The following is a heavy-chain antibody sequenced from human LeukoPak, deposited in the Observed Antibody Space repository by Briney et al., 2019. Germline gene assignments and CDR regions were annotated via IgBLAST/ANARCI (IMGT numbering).Heavy chain of an antibody. Sequence: ASVNVSCTASGYTFTSYGISWVRQAPGQGLEWMGWISAYNGNTNYAQKLQGRVTMTTDTSTSTAYMELRSLRSDDTAVYYCARDGSYYGSGSYNPPTDYYGMDVWGQGTTVTVSS. CDR2: ISAYNGNT. CDR3: ARDGSYYGSGSYNPPTDYYGMDV. D-gene: IGHD3-10*01. CDR1: GYTFTSYG. J-gene: IGHJ6*02. V-gene: IGHV1-18*01.